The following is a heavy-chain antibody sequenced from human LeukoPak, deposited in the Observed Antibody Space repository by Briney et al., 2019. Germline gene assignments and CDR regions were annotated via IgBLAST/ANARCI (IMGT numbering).Heavy chain of an antibody. CDR2: IDQGGSVR. D-gene: IGHD6-13*01. V-gene: IGHV3-7*01. Sequence: PGWSLRLSCAASGFSFSTYWMSWVRQTPEKGLGFVANIDQGGSVRNYMDSLKGRCTISRDNAKKSLYLEINSLRADDTAVYYCARDPESSSFDLWGRGALVTVSS. CDR3: ARDPESSSFDL. J-gene: IGHJ4*02. CDR1: GFSFSTYW.